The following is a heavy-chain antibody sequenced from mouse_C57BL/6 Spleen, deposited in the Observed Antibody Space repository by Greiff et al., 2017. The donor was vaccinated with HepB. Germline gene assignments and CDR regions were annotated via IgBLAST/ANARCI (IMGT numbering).Heavy chain of an antibody. D-gene: IGHD2-3*01. J-gene: IGHJ1*03. Sequence: EVMLVESGGGLVQPGGSLKLSCAASGFTFSDYYMYWVRQTPEKRLEWVAYISNGGGSTYYPDTVKGRFTISRDNAKNTLYLQMSRLKSEDTAMYYCARGVTTWYFDVWGTGTTVTVSS. V-gene: IGHV5-12*01. CDR1: GFTFSDYY. CDR2: ISNGGGST. CDR3: ARGVTTWYFDV.